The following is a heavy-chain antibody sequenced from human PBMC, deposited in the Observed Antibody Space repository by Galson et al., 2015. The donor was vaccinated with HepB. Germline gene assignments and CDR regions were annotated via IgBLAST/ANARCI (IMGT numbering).Heavy chain of an antibody. J-gene: IGHJ5*02. Sequence: SVKVSCKASGYTFTSYGISWVRQAPGQGLEWMGWISAYNGNTNYAQKLQGRATMTTDTSTSTAYMELRSLRSDDTAVYYCARVRGLRFLEWSAPFGEDWFDPWGQGTLVTVSS. CDR3: ARVRGLRFLEWSAPFGEDWFDP. D-gene: IGHD3-3*01. V-gene: IGHV1-18*01. CDR2: ISAYNGNT. CDR1: GYTFTSYG.